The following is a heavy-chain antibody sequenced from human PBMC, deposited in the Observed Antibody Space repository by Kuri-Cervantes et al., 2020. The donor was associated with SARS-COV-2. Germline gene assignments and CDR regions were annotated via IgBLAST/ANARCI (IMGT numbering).Heavy chain of an antibody. Sequence: SLKISCAASGFTFDDYAMHWVRQAPGKGLEWVSGISWNSGSIGYADSVKRRFTISRDNSKNSLYLQMNSLRAEDTALYYCAKGSIVATIAYYFDYWGQGTLVTVSS. J-gene: IGHJ4*02. CDR1: GFTFDDYA. CDR3: AKGSIVATIAYYFDY. D-gene: IGHD5-12*01. V-gene: IGHV3-9*01. CDR2: ISWNSGSI.